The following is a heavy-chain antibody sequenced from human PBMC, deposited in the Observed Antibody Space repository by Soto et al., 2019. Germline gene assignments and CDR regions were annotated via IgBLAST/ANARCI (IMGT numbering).Heavy chain of an antibody. CDR2: FNPILTMS. CDR3: APSYGSGYRAFDF. J-gene: IGHJ4*02. Sequence: QVQLVQSGADVKKPGSSVKVSCKASGDTFNFYTINWVRQAPGLGLEWMGRFNPILTMSNYAQKFEGRVRITADKSTSTAYMELSRLRAEDTAMYYCAPSYGSGYRAFDFWGQGALVTVSS. CDR1: GDTFNFYT. V-gene: IGHV1-69*02. D-gene: IGHD3-10*01.